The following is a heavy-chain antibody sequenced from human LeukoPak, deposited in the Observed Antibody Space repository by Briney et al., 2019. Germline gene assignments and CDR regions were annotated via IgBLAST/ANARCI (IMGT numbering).Heavy chain of an antibody. CDR2: ISFDGSDT. J-gene: IGHJ4*02. D-gene: IGHD4-11*01. Sequence: TGGSLRLSCAASGFTFSTYTMHWVRQAPGKGLEWVALISFDGSDTYSADSVKGRFTISRDNSKNTMYLQMNRLRPEDTAVYYCARDIGPIEVPGRSKDYWGQGILVTVSS. CDR3: ARDIGPIEVPGRSKDY. CDR1: GFTFSTYT. V-gene: IGHV3-30*04.